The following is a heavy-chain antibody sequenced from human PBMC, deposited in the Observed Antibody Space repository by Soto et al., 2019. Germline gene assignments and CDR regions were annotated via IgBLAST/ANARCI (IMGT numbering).Heavy chain of an antibody. CDR2: IYYSGST. Sequence: SETLSLTCTVSGGSISSGGYYWGWIRQHPGKGLEWIGYIYYSGSTYYNPSLRSRVTISVDTSKNQFSLKLSSVTAADTVVYYCARMTPVFPTGYGMDVWGQGTTVTVSS. J-gene: IGHJ6*02. CDR1: GGSISSGGYY. V-gene: IGHV4-31*03. D-gene: IGHD3-10*02. CDR3: ARMTPVFPTGYGMDV.